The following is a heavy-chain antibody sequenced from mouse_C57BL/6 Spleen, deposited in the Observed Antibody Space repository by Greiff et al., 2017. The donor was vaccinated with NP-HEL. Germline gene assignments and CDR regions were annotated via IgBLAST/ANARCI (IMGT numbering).Heavy chain of an antibody. J-gene: IGHJ2*01. CDR2: IDPSDSYT. V-gene: IGHV1-69*01. CDR1: GYTFTSYW. Sequence: VQLQQPGAELVMPGASVKLSCKASGYTFTSYWMHWVKQRPGQGLEWIGEIDPSDSYTNYNQKFKGKSTLTVDKSSSTAYMQLSSLTSEDSAVYYCARGGVTTAFDYWGQGTTLTVSS. CDR3: ARGGVTTAFDY. D-gene: IGHD1-2*01.